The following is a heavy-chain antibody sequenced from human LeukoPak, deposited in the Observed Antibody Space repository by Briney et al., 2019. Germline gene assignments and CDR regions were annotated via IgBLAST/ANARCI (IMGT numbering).Heavy chain of an antibody. J-gene: IGHJ4*02. CDR3: ATPGSALSGGYDTSDY. CDR1: GFTFSSYA. Sequence: GGSLRLSCAASGFTFSSYAMSWVRQAPGKGLEWVSAISGSGGSTYYADSAKGRFTISRDNSKNTLYLQMNSLRAEDTAVYYCATPGSALSGGYDTSDYWGQGTLVTVSS. V-gene: IGHV3-23*01. D-gene: IGHD5-12*01. CDR2: ISGSGGST.